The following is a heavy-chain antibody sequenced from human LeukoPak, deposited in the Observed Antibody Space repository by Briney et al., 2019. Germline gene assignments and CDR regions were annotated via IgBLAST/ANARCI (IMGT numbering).Heavy chain of an antibody. D-gene: IGHD1-26*01. CDR1: GYTFTNYG. V-gene: IGHV1-18*01. Sequence: GASVKVSCKASGYTFTNYGIIWARQAPGQGLEWMGWINTYNGNTNYAQNLQGRVTMTTDTSTSTAYMELRSLRSDDTAVYYCARDLSGSYQGRIPEACDYWGQGTLVTVSS. CDR3: ARDLSGSYQGRIPEACDY. CDR2: INTYNGNT. J-gene: IGHJ4*02.